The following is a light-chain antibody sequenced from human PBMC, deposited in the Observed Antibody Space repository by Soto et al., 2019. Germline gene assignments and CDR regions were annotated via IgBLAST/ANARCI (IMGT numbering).Light chain of an antibody. CDR1: QTVSSRF. CDR2: GAL. Sequence: EIVLTQSPGTLSLSPGERATLSCRASQTVSSRFLAWYQQKPGQAPRLLIYGALSRATGIPDRFSGSGSGTHFTLTISRLEPGDFAVYYCQHFGGTTFTFGQGTRLEIK. CDR3: QHFGGTTFT. J-gene: IGKJ5*01. V-gene: IGKV3-20*01.